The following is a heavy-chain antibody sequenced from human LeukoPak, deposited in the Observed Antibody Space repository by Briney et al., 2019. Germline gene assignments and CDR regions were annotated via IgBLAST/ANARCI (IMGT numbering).Heavy chain of an antibody. CDR1: GYSFTSYW. V-gene: IGHV5-51*01. D-gene: IGHD1-26*01. CDR2: IYPGDSDT. CDR3: ARHISLVGATIDY. J-gene: IGHJ4*02. Sequence: GESLKISCKGSGYSFTSYWIGWVRQMPGKGLEWTGIIYPGDSDTRYSPSFQGQVTISADKSISTAYLQWSSLKASDTAMYYCARHISLVGATIDYWGQGTLVTVSS.